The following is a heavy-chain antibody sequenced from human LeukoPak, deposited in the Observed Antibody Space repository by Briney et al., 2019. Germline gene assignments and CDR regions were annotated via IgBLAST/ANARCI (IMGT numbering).Heavy chain of an antibody. CDR1: GFTFSDYY. D-gene: IGHD1-1*01. Sequence: GGSLRLSCAASGFTFSDYYMSWIRQAPGKGLEWVSSISSGSTYIYYADSVKGRFTISRDNAKNSVHLQMNSLRADDAAVYYCARVGYKWDDDGVDYWGQGTLVTVSS. CDR2: ISSGSTYI. CDR3: ARVGYKWDDDGVDY. V-gene: IGHV3-11*06. J-gene: IGHJ4*02.